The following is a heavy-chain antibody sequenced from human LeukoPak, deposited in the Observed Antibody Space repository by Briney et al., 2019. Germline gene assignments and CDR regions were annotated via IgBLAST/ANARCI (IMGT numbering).Heavy chain of an antibody. CDR2: IYYSGST. D-gene: IGHD3-22*01. J-gene: IGHJ3*02. CDR3: ARYYDDSSGYYWKDAFDI. Sequence: SETLSLTCTVSGDSLSSYYWSWIRQPPGKGLEWIGHIYYSGSTNYNPSLKSRVTISVDTSKNQFSLKLSSVTAADTAVYYCARYYDDSSGYYWKDAFDIWGQGTMVTVSS. V-gene: IGHV4-59*01. CDR1: GDSLSSYY.